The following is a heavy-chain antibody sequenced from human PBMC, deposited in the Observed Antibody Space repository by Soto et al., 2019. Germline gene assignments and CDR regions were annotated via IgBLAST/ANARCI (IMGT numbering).Heavy chain of an antibody. Sequence: SVKVSCKASVGTFGSYAISWVRQAPGQGLEWMGGIIPIFGTANYAQKFQGRVTITADKSTSTAYMELSSLRSEDTAVYYCARAEYYDFWSGYYPYYFDYWGQGTLVTVSS. CDR1: VGTFGSYA. CDR3: ARAEYYDFWSGYYPYYFDY. D-gene: IGHD3-3*01. J-gene: IGHJ4*02. CDR2: IIPIFGTA. V-gene: IGHV1-69*06.